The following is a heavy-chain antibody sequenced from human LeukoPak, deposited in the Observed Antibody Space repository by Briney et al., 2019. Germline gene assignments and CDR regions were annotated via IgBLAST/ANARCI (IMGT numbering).Heavy chain of an antibody. Sequence: ASVKVSCKASGYTFTAYYMHWVRQAPGQGLEWMGWINPNTGGTNYAQKFQGRVTMTRGTSISTAHMELSRLTSDDTAVYYCARGGVYGNWFDPWGQGTLVTVSS. CDR2: INPNTGGT. CDR3: ARGGVYGNWFDP. J-gene: IGHJ5*02. CDR1: GYTFTAYY. D-gene: IGHD2-8*01. V-gene: IGHV1-2*02.